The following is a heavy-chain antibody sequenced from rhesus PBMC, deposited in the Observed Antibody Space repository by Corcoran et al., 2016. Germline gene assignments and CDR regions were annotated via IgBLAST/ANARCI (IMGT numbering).Heavy chain of an antibody. D-gene: IGHD4-4*01. CDR3: ARHYGSYDY. Sequence: QVQLQESGPGLVKPSETLSLTCAVSGGSISSSYYYWSWIRQAPGKGLEWIGYISYRGGPSSNPSLTSRSTISRGTSKNQFSLKLSSVAAADTAVDYCARHYGSYDYWGQGVLVTVSS. V-gene: IGHV4-122*02. CDR2: ISYRGGP. CDR1: GGSISSSYYY. J-gene: IGHJ4*01.